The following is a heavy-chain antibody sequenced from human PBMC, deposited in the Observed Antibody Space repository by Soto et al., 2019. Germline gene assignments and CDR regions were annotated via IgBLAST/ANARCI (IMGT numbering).Heavy chain of an antibody. D-gene: IGHD2-15*01. CDR1: GFTFNNYW. Sequence: GGSLRLSCVASGFTFNNYWMTWLRQAPGKGLEWVAHINADGGQISYVDYVKGRFTISRDNAKNSLYLQMNSLRVEDTAVYYCARHGGYCFDYWGQGVLVTVSS. J-gene: IGHJ4*02. CDR3: ARHGGYCFDY. CDR2: INADGGQI. V-gene: IGHV3-7*03.